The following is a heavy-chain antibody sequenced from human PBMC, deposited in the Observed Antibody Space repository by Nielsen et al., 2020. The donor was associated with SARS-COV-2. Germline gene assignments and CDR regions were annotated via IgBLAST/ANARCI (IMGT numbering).Heavy chain of an antibody. Sequence: GGSLRLSCAASGFTFDDYAMHWVRQAPGKGLEWVSGISWNSGSIGYADSVKGLFTISRDNAKNSLYLQMNSLRAEDTALYYCAKGDGYSSSWSYWGQGTLVTVSS. J-gene: IGHJ4*02. V-gene: IGHV3-9*01. D-gene: IGHD6-13*01. CDR1: GFTFDDYA. CDR2: ISWNSGSI. CDR3: AKGDGYSSSWSY.